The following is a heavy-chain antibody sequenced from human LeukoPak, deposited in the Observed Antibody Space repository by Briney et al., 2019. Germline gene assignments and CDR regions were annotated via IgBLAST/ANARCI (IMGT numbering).Heavy chain of an antibody. Sequence: PGGSLRLSCAASGFTFTNYAMNWVRQAPGKGLEWVSSISGSGGSTYYADSVKGRFTISRDNSKDTLYLQMNSLRAEDTAVYYCAKGTSEYSGSYYNDYWGQGTLVTVSS. V-gene: IGHV3-23*01. D-gene: IGHD1-26*01. CDR2: ISGSGGST. CDR1: GFTFTNYA. CDR3: AKGTSEYSGSYYNDY. J-gene: IGHJ4*02.